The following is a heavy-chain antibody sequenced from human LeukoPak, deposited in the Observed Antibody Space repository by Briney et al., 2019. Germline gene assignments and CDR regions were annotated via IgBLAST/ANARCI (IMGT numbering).Heavy chain of an antibody. CDR1: GFTFSSYA. J-gene: IGHJ4*02. V-gene: IGHV3-23*01. D-gene: IGHD2-21*02. CDR2: ISSSGDST. CDR3: AKGGFGDYFSPGSQLIFY. Sequence: GRSLRLSCAASGFTFSSYAMSWVRQAPGKGLEWVSGISSSGDSTYYADSVKGRFTISRDNSKNTLYLQMSSLRAEDTAVYYCAKGGFGDYFSPGSQLIFYWGQGTLVTVSS.